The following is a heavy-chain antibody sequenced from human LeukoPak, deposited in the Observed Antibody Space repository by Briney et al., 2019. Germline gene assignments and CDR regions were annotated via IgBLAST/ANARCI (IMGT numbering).Heavy chain of an antibody. V-gene: IGHV1-69*04. CDR3: ARIMVRGEVSLMDV. CDR1: GGTFSSYA. D-gene: IGHD3-10*01. J-gene: IGHJ6*02. Sequence: SVKVSCQASGGTFSSYAISWVRQAPGQGLEWMGRIIPILGIAHYAQKFQGRVTITADKSTSTAYMELSSLRSENAAVYYCARIMVRGEVSLMDVWGQGTTVTVSS. CDR2: IIPILGIA.